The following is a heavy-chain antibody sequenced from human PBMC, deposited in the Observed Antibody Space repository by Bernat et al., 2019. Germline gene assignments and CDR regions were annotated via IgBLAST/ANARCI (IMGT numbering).Heavy chain of an antibody. D-gene: IGHD2-15*01. CDR3: ARAYGSGGSCYQRRDWFDP. CDR2: ISAYNGNT. V-gene: IGHV1-18*01. CDR1: GYTFTSYV. J-gene: IGHJ5*02. Sequence: QVQLVQSGAEVKKPGASVKVSCKASGYTFTSYVISWVRQAPGQGLEWMGWISAYNGNTNYAQKLKGRVTMTTDTSTSTAYMELRSLRSDDTAVYYCARAYGSGGSCYQRRDWFDPWGQGTLVTVSS.